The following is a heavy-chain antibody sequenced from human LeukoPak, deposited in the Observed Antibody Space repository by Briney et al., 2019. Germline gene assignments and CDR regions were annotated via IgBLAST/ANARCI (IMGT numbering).Heavy chain of an antibody. CDR1: GGAFSDHY. D-gene: IGHD5-18*01. Sequence: PSETLSLTCAVYGGAFSDHYWNWIRQPPGKGLEWIGEINHSGTTKYNASLKSRVTISVDTSKNHFSLKLNSMTAADTAVYYCARKASHFSYGLRAIDYWGQGNLVTVSS. CDR2: INHSGTT. V-gene: IGHV4-34*01. CDR3: ARKASHFSYGLRAIDY. J-gene: IGHJ4*02.